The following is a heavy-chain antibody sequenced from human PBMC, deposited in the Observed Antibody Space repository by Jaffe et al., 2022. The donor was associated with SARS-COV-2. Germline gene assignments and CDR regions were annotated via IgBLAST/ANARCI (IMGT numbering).Heavy chain of an antibody. CDR3: SGEFDY. V-gene: IGHV3-73*02. CDR1: GFTFSGSA. J-gene: IGHJ4*02. Sequence: EVQLVESGGGLVQPGGSLTLSCAASGFTFSGSAMHWVRQASGKGLEWVGRIRSKANNYATAYAASVKGRFTISRDDSKNTAYLQMNSLKTEDTAVYYCSGEFDYWGQGTLVTVSS. CDR2: IRSKANNYAT.